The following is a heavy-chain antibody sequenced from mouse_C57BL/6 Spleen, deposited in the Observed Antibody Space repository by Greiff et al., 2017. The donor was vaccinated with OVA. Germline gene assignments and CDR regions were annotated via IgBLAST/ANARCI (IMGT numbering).Heavy chain of an antibody. D-gene: IGHD2-4*01. V-gene: IGHV5-9-1*02. CDR2: ISSGGDYI. CDR3: TREGITTYFDV. CDR1: GFTFSSYA. Sequence: EVKVEESGAGLVKPGGSLKLSCAASGFTFSSYAMSWVRQTPEKRLEWVAYISSGGDYIYYADTVKGRFTISRDNARNTLYLQMSSLKSEDTAMYYCTREGITTYFDVWGTGTTVTVSS. J-gene: IGHJ1*03.